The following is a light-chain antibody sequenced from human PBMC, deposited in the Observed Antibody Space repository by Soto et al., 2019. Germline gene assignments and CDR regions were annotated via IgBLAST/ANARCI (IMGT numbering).Light chain of an antibody. J-gene: IGKJ1*01. V-gene: IGKV3-15*01. CDR2: GAS. CDR1: QSVSSN. Sequence: EIVMTQSPATLSVSPGERATLSCRASQSVSSNLAWYQQKPGQAPRLLIYGASTRATGIPARFSGSESGTEFTLTISSLQSEDFAVYYCQQYNNWPRRFGQGTKVEIK. CDR3: QQYNNWPRR.